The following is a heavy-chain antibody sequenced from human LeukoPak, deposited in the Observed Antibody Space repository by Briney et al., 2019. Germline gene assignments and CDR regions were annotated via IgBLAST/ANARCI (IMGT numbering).Heavy chain of an antibody. CDR3: AGQARPGAPEGALDI. V-gene: IGHV3-13*05. CDR1: GFTFSSYD. D-gene: IGHD2-2*01. J-gene: IGHJ3*02. CDR2: ISTAGDP. Sequence: GGSLSLSCTASGFTFSSYDMHWVRQDKGKGLEWVSAISTAGDPYYLGSVKGRFTISRENAKNSFYLQMNSLRAGDTAVYYCAGQARPGAPEGALDIWGQGTMVTVSS.